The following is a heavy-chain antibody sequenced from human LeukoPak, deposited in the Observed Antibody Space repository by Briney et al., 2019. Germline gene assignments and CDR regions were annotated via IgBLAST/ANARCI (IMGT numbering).Heavy chain of an antibody. D-gene: IGHD1-1*01. V-gene: IGHV3-21*01. Sequence: PGGSLRLSCAASGFTFSSYSMNWVRQAPGKGLEWVSSISTSSSYIYYADSVKGRVTISRDNAKNSLYLQMNSLRAEDTAVYYCATGTTFFDYWGQGTLVTVSS. CDR1: GFTFSSYS. CDR3: ATGTTFFDY. CDR2: ISTSSSYI. J-gene: IGHJ4*02.